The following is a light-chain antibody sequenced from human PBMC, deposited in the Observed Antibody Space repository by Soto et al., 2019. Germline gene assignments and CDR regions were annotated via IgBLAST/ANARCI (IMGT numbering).Light chain of an antibody. V-gene: IGKV3-15*01. CDR1: QSVSSN. CDR3: QQYDNWPRT. J-gene: IGKJ1*01. Sequence: EIVMTQSPVTLSVSPGERATLSCRASQSVSSNLAWYQQKPGQAPRLLIYGASTRATGIPARFSGSRSGTEFTLTISSLQSEDFAIYYCQQYDNWPRTFVQGTKVEI. CDR2: GAS.